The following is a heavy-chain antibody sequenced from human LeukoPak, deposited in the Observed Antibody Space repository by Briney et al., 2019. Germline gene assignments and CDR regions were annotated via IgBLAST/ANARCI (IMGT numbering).Heavy chain of an antibody. V-gene: IGHV4-4*02. Sequence: SETLSLTCAVSGGAISSYWWSWVRQPPGKGLEWIGEINDSGGTNYNPSLRSRVTISVDKSKNQFSLNLSSVTAADTAVYYCARSGIVGANPDAFDIWGQGTMVTVSS. CDR2: INDSGGT. D-gene: IGHD1-26*01. CDR1: GGAISSYW. CDR3: ARSGIVGANPDAFDI. J-gene: IGHJ3*02.